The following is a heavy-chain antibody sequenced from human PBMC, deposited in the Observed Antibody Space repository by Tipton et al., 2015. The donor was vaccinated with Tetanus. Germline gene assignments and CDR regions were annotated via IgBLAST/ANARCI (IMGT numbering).Heavy chain of an antibody. J-gene: IGHJ3*01. CDR3: ARGGRDAYNNPLGAFDV. Sequence: LRLSCTVSGGSFSLYYWNWVRQSPGKGLEWIGEISHSGSSSYSPSLKSRVTISVDTSKNQFSLRQRSVAAADTAVYYCARGGRDAYNNPLGAFDVWGRGATVTVSS. V-gene: IGHV4-34*01. CDR1: GGSFSLYY. CDR2: ISHSGSS. D-gene: IGHD5-24*01.